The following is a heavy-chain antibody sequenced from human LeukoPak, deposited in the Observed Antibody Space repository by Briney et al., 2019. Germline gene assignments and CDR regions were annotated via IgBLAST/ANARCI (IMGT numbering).Heavy chain of an antibody. V-gene: IGHV3-21*01. CDR3: AREGTSWGYYYYYMDV. CDR2: ISSSSSYI. J-gene: IGHJ6*03. CDR1: GFTFSSYS. D-gene: IGHD2-2*01. Sequence: GGSLRLSCAASGFTFSSYSMDWVRQAPGKGLEWVSSISSSSSYIYYADSVKGRFTISRDNAKNSLYLQMNSLRAEDTAVYYCAREGTSWGYYYYYMDVWGKGTTVTISS.